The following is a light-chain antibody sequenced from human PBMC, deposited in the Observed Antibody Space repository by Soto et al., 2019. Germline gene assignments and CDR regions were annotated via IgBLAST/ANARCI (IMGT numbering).Light chain of an antibody. Sequence: QSALTQPRSVSGSPGQSLTISRSGSSSDIGDYDYDSWYQQHPGKAPTLLIYDVTKRPSGVPDRFSGSKSGDTASLTISGLTAGDEGNYYCCSYVGSNTLYVFATGTKLTVL. V-gene: IGLV2-11*01. J-gene: IGLJ1*01. CDR3: CSYVGSNTLYV. CDR1: SSDIGDYDY. CDR2: DVT.